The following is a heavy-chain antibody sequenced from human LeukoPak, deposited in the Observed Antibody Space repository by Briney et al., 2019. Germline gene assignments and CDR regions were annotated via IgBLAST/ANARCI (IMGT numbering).Heavy chain of an antibody. CDR2: IIPILGIA. CDR3: ARGSLDYYDSSGYYWDY. J-gene: IGHJ4*02. Sequence: SVKVSFKASGGTFSSYAISWVRQAPGQGLEWMGRIIPILGIANYAQKFQGRVTITADKSTSTAYMELSSLRSGDTAVYYCARGSLDYYDSSGYYWDYWGQGTLVTVSS. CDR1: GGTFSSYA. D-gene: IGHD3-22*01. V-gene: IGHV1-69*04.